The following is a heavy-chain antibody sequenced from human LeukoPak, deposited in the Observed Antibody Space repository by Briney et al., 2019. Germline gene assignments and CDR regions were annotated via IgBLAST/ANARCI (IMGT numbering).Heavy chain of an antibody. V-gene: IGHV1-8*01. CDR1: GYTFTSYD. CDR2: MNPNSGNT. J-gene: IGHJ4*02. D-gene: IGHD2-15*01. Sequence: ASVKVSCKASGYTFTSYDISWVRQATGQGLEWMGWMNPNSGNTGYAQKFQGRVTMTRNTSISTAYMELSSLRSEDTAVYYCAREMKYCSGGSCYSGAFDYWGQGTLVTVSS. CDR3: AREMKYCSGGSCYSGAFDY.